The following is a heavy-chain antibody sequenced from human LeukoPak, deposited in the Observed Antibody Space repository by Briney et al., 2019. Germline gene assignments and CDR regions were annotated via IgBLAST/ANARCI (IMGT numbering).Heavy chain of an antibody. Sequence: SGFTXXXYAXXXVRQAPGKGLEWVAIISYDGSNKYYADSVKGRFTISRDNSKNTLYLQMNSLRAEDTAVYYCARDLGFGELEYWGQGTLVTVSS. D-gene: IGHD3-10*01. J-gene: IGHJ4*02. CDR2: ISYDGSNK. V-gene: IGHV3-30-3*01. CDR3: ARDLGFGELEY. CDR1: GFTXXXYA.